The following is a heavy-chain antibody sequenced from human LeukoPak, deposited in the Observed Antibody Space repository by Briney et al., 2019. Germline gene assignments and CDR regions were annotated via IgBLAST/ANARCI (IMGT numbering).Heavy chain of an antibody. V-gene: IGHV1-8*01. Sequence: GASVKVSCKASGYTFTSYDINWVRQATGQGLEWMGWMNPNSCNTGYAQKFQGRVTMTRNTSISTAYMELSSLRSEDTAVYYCARVGLQYYYYYYMDVWGKGTTVTVSS. CDR2: MNPNSCNT. J-gene: IGHJ6*03. CDR3: ARVGLQYYYYYYMDV. CDR1: GYTFTSYD.